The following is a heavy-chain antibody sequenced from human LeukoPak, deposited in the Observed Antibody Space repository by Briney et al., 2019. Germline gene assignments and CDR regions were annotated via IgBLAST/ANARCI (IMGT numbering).Heavy chain of an antibody. CDR2: IKQDETEK. J-gene: IGHJ4*02. D-gene: IGHD3-22*01. V-gene: IGHV3-7*01. CDR1: GFTFSNYW. CDR3: ARGRGGYFYTLIDY. Sequence: GGSLRLSCAASGFTFSNYWMNWVRQAPGKGLEWVAKIKQDETEKYYVDSVKGRFTISRDNAKNSLYLQMNSLRAEDTAVYYCARGRGGYFYTLIDYWGQGILVTVSS.